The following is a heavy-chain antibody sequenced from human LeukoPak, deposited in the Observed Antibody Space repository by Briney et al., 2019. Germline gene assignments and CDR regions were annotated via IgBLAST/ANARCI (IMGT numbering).Heavy chain of an antibody. V-gene: IGHV1-69*05. CDR3: ASVTMVVSRSEAGAFDI. Sequence: SVKVSCKASGGTFSSYAISWVRQAPGQGLKWMGGIIPIFGTANYAQKFQGRVTITTDESTRTAYMDLSSLRSEDTAVYYCASVTMVVSRSEAGAFDIWGQGTLVTVSS. CDR1: GGTFSSYA. D-gene: IGHD5/OR15-5a*01. CDR2: IIPIFGTA. J-gene: IGHJ3*02.